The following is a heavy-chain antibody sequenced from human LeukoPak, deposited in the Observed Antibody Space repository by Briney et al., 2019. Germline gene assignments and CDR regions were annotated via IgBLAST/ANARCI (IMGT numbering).Heavy chain of an antibody. CDR3: ARSGIAVAGDFDY. Sequence: SVKVSCKASGGTFSSYAISWVRQAPGQGLERMGRIIPIFGTANYAQKFQGRVTITTDESTSTAYMELSSLRSEDTAVYYCARSGIAVAGDFDYWGQGTLVTVSS. CDR1: GGTFSSYA. J-gene: IGHJ4*02. V-gene: IGHV1-69*05. D-gene: IGHD6-19*01. CDR2: IIPIFGTA.